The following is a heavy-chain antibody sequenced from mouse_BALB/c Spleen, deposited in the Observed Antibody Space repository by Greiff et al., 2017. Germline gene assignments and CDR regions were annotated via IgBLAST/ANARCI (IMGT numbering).Heavy chain of an antibody. J-gene: IGHJ4*01. V-gene: IGHV5-6-5*01. CDR2: ISSGGST. Sequence: EVKLMESGGGLVKPGGSLKLSCAASGFTFSSYAMSWVRQTPEKRLEWVASISSGGSTYYPDSVKGRFTISRDNARNILYLQMSSLRSEDTAMYYCARTLFGNYPYYYAMDYWGQGTSVTVSS. CDR1: GFTFSSYA. D-gene: IGHD2-1*01. CDR3: ARTLFGNYPYYYAMDY.